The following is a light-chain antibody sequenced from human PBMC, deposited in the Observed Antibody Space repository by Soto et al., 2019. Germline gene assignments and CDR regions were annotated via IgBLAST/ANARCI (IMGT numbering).Light chain of an antibody. V-gene: IGKV1-8*01. CDR1: QGISSY. J-gene: IGKJ5*01. Sequence: AIRMTQSPSSFSASTGDRVTITCRASQGISSYLAWYQQEPGKAPKLLIYAASTLQSGVPSRFSGSGSGTDFTLTISCLQSEDFATYYCQQYYSYPITCGQGTRLEI. CDR2: AAS. CDR3: QQYYSYPIT.